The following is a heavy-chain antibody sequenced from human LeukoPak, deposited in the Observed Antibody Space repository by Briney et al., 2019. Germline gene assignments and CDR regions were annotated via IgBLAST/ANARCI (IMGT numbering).Heavy chain of an antibody. CDR1: GFTFSSYG. D-gene: IGHD2-15*01. CDR3: AKDGADIVVVVAALYYYYGMDV. CDR2: ISYDGSNK. Sequence: PGRSLRLSCAASGFTFSSYGMHWVRQAPGKGLEWVAVISYDGSNKYYADSVKGRFTISRDNSKNTLYLQMNSLRAEDTAVYYCAKDGADIVVVVAALYYYYGMDVWGQGTTVTVSS. V-gene: IGHV3-30*18. J-gene: IGHJ6*02.